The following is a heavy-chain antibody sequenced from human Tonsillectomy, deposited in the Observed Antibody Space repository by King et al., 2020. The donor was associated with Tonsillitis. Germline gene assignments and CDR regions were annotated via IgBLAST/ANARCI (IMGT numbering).Heavy chain of an antibody. V-gene: IGHV4-59*01. D-gene: IGHD3-16*02. CDR1: GGSISRYY. J-gene: IGHJ3*02. CDR2: IYYSGST. Sequence: QLQESGPGLVKPSETLSLTCTVSGGSISRYYWSWIRQPPGKGLEWIGYIYYSGSTNYNPSLMSRVTISVDTSKNQFSLKLSSVTAADTAFYYCARGLSMITFGGVISIDTFDIWGQGTMVTVSS. CDR3: ARGLSMITFGGVISIDTFDI.